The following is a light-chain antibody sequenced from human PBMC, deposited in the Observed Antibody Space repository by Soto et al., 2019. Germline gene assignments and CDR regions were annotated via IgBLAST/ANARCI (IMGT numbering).Light chain of an antibody. V-gene: IGKV3-15*01. CDR2: GAS. J-gene: IGKJ2*01. CDR1: QSVRSN. CDR3: QQYNNWPHT. Sequence: EIVMTQSPATLSVSPGERATLSCRASQSVRSNLAWYQQKPGQAPRLLIYGASTRATGIPARFSGSGSGTEFNLTISSLQSEDFAVYYCQQYNNWPHTFGQGTKLEIK.